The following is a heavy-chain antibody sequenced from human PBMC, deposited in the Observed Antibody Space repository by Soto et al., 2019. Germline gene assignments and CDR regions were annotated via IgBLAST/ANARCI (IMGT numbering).Heavy chain of an antibody. CDR1: GFTFSSYG. CDR3: AKDLYYYGSGSYSYYYYGMDV. CDR2: ISYDGSNK. V-gene: IGHV3-30*18. Sequence: PGGSLRLSCAASGFTFSSYGMHWVRQAPGKGLEWVAVISYDGSNKYYADSVKGRFTISRDNSKNTLYLQMNSLGAEDTAVYYCAKDLYYYGSGSYSYYYYGMDVWGQGTTVTVSS. J-gene: IGHJ6*02. D-gene: IGHD3-10*01.